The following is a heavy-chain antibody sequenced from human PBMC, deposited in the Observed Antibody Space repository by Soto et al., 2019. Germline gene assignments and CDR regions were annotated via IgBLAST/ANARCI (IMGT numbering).Heavy chain of an antibody. CDR2: IKTYGSTT. D-gene: IGHD1-26*01. CDR1: GFSFSSYW. Sequence: EVQLVESGGGLVQPGGSLRLSCAASGFSFSSYWMHWVRQAPGKGLVWVSRIKTYGSTTNYADSVKGRFTVSRDNAENTLYLQMTSLRTEDTAVYYCARVGQGAWYFDLWGRGTLVTVSS. J-gene: IGHJ2*01. V-gene: IGHV3-74*01. CDR3: ARVGQGAWYFDL.